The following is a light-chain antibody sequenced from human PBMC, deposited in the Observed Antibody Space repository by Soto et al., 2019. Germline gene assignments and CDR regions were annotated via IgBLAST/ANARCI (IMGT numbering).Light chain of an antibody. CDR3: QSYDSTLSARYV. J-gene: IGLJ1*01. CDR1: SSNIGAGYD. CDR2: GNI. V-gene: IGLV1-40*01. Sequence: QSVLTQQTSVSGAPGQRVTISCTGSSSNIGAGYDVHWYQQRPGTAPKLLIFGNINRPSGVPDRFSGSKSGTSASLAITGLQAEDEGDYYCQSYDSTLSARYVFGTGTKVTVL.